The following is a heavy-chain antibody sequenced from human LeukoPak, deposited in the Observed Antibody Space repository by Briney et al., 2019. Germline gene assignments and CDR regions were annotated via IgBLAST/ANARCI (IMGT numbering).Heavy chain of an antibody. V-gene: IGHV3-15*01. CDR2: IKSKTDGKTT. J-gene: IGHJ4*02. CDR3: ATVLAGYNYDPFDY. CDR1: GFRFRTTW. Sequence: PGGSLRLSCADSGFRFRTTWMTWVRQAPGKGLEWVGRIKSKTDGKTTDYAAPVKGRFTISRDDSRSTLYLQMDNLKTEDTAVYYCATVLAGYNYDPFDYWGQGTLVTVSS. D-gene: IGHD5-18*01.